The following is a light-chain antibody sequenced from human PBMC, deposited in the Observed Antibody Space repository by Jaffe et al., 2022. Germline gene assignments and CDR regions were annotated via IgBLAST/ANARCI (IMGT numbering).Light chain of an antibody. CDR2: EVS. CDR1: QSLLAGHGKTY. Sequence: DVVMTQTPLSLSVTPGQPASISCTSSQSLLAGHGKTYLSWYLQRAGQPPQLLMYEVSNRFSGVSDRFSGSGSGTDFTLKISRVEAEDVGVYYCMQSIQVPLTFGGGTKLEIK. J-gene: IGKJ4*01. V-gene: IGKV2D-29*01. CDR3: MQSIQVPLT.